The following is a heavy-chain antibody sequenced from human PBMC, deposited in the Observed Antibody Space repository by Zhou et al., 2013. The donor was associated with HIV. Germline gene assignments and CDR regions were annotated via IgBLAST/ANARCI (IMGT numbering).Heavy chain of an antibody. V-gene: IGHV1-2*02. CDR3: ARGEGYGSGGILFDY. D-gene: IGHD6-19*01. J-gene: IGHJ4*02. CDR1: GYTFFNHF. Sequence: QVQLVQSGADVKKPGASVKVSCKTSGYTFFNHFIYWARQAPGQGLEFMGDINCNDGATEYAPKFRGRVTLTRDTSVSTAYMDLSRLTSADTAVYYCARGEGYGSGGILFDYWGQGTLVTVSS. CDR2: INCNDGAT.